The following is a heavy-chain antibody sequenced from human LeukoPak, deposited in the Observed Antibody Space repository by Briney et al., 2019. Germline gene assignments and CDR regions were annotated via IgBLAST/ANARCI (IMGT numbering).Heavy chain of an antibody. CDR1: GDSFSYFY. V-gene: IGHV4-59*08. J-gene: IGHJ4*02. Sequence: SETLSLTCTVSGDSFSYFYWSWIRQPPGKGLEWIGYIYYSGSTNYNPSLKSRVTISVDTSKNQFSLKLSSVTAADTAVYFCARGFRGDNFDYWGQGTLVTVSS. CDR3: ARGFRGDNFDY. CDR2: IYYSGST. D-gene: IGHD7-27*01.